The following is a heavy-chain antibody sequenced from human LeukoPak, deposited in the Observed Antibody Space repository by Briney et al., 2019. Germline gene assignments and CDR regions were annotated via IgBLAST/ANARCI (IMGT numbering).Heavy chain of an antibody. CDR1: GGSITSYY. V-gene: IGHV4-59*08. D-gene: IGHD1-20*01. Sequence: SETLSLTCTVSGGSITSYYWSWIRQPPGKGLEWIGYIYYSGNTNYNPSLKSRLTMPADRSRNQFSLELTSVTAADTAVYYCARINWNYFDYWGQGILVTVSS. CDR3: ARINWNYFDY. J-gene: IGHJ4*02. CDR2: IYYSGNT.